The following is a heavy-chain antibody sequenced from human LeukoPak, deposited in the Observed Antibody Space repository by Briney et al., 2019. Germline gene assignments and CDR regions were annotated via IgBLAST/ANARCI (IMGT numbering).Heavy chain of an antibody. CDR2: ISSSSSYI. CDR3: ARDSTSSWFGGDSK. D-gene: IGHD6-13*01. V-gene: IGHV3-21*01. Sequence: PGGSLRLSCAASGFTFSSYSMNWVRRAPGKGLEWVSSISSSSSYIYYADSVKGRFTISRDNSKNTLYLQMNSLRTEDTAVYFCARDSTSSWFGGDSKWGQGTLVTVSS. J-gene: IGHJ4*02. CDR1: GFTFSSYS.